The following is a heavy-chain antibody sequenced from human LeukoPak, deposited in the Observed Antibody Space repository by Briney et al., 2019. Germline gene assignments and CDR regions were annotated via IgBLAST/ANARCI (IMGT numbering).Heavy chain of an antibody. CDR2: IGTAGAT. CDR3: ARERTYSSAWSPLDYFDY. D-gene: IGHD6-19*01. V-gene: IGHV3-13*01. J-gene: IGHJ4*02. CDR1: GFTFSRYD. Sequence: GGSLRLSCAASGFTFSRYDMHWVRQSTGNGLEWVSGIGTAGATFYLGSVKGRFTISRDNAKNSLFLQMNSLRAEDTAVYYCARERTYSSAWSPLDYFDYWGQGTLVTVSS.